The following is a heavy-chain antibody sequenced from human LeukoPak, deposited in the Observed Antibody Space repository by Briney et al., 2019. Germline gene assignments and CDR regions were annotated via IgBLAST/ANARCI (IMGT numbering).Heavy chain of an antibody. CDR3: ARLQDWFDP. Sequence: GGSLRLSCAASGFMLNSAWMSWVRQPSGKGPEWVGRIKSKTDDGTTDYAAPVKGRFTISRDDSRNILYLQMSGLKTEDTAIYYCARLQDWFDPWGQGTLVTVSS. V-gene: IGHV3-15*01. CDR2: IKSKTDDGTT. D-gene: IGHD3-16*01. J-gene: IGHJ5*02. CDR1: GFMLNSAW.